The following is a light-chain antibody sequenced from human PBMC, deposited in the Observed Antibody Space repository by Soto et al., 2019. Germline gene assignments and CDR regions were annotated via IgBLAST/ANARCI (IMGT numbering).Light chain of an antibody. J-gene: IGKJ4*01. CDR2: AAS. V-gene: IGKV1-27*01. CDR1: QDVKNY. CDR3: QKHNSVPLT. Sequence: DIPMTQSPSSLSASVGDRVTITCRASQDVKNYLAWYQQKPGKVPMLLIYAASTLQSGVPSRFSGSGSGTAFTLTINSLQPEDVGSYYCQKHNSVPLTFGGGTKVEIK.